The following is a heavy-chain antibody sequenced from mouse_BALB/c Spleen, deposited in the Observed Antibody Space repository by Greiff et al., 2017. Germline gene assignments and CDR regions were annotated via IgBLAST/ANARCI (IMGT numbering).Heavy chain of an antibody. CDR1: GYAFSSYW. J-gene: IGHJ4*01. CDR2: IYPGDGDT. V-gene: IGHV1-80*01. CDR3: ARKGGNYFYAMDY. Sequence: QVQLQQSGAELVRPGSSVKISCKASGYAFSSYWMNWVKQRPGQGLEWIGQIYPGDGDTNYNGKFKGKATLTADKSSSTAYMQLSSLTSEDSAVYLCARKGGNYFYAMDYWGQGTSVTVSS. D-gene: IGHD2-1*01.